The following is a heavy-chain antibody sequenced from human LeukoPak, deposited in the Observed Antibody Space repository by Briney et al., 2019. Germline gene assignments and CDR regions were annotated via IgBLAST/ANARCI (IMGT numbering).Heavy chain of an antibody. J-gene: IGHJ6*03. CDR1: GFTFSSYA. D-gene: IGHD6-19*01. CDR3: AKGGGAGYYYYMDV. V-gene: IGHV3-30-3*01. Sequence: PGGSLRLSCAASGFTFSSYAMHWVRQAPGKGLEWVAVISYDGSNKYYADSVKGRFTISRDNSKNTLYLQMNSLRAEDTAVYYCAKGGGAGYYYYMDVWGKGTTVTVSS. CDR2: ISYDGSNK.